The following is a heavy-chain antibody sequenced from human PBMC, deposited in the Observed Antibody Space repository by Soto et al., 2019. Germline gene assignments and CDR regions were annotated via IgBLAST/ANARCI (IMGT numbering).Heavy chain of an antibody. Sequence: GSLRLSCAASGFTFNRYWMHWVRQAPGKGLVWVSRIDSDGSNTRYADSVKGRFTVSRDTAKSQFSLQLNSVTPEDTAVYYCVRGQFSAFDCWGQGTLVTVSS. CDR1: GFTFNRYW. CDR3: VRGQFSAFDC. J-gene: IGHJ4*02. V-gene: IGHV3-74*01. CDR2: IDSDGSNT.